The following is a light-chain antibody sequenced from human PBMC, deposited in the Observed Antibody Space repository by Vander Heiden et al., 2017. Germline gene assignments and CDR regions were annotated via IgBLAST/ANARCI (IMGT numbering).Light chain of an antibody. CDR3: QQSYSART. Sequence: TQLTQSPPSLPPPVLDRLPITSRATQSLSSFLNWYQQQPGKAPNLLIYSASTLHSRVPTWFGGSGSGTDFTLTISSLQPEDVATYCYQQSYSARTFGQGTKVEI. V-gene: IGKV1-39*01. J-gene: IGKJ1*01. CDR1: QSLSSF. CDR2: SAS.